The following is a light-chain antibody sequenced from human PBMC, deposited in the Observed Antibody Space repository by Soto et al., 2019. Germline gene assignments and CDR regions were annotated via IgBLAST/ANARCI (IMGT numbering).Light chain of an antibody. CDR1: QSVSSSY. V-gene: IGKV3-20*01. CDR3: QQYNDWPPSIT. J-gene: IGKJ5*01. CDR2: GAS. Sequence: IVLTQSPGTLSLSPGERATLSCRASQSVSSSYLAWYQQKPGQAPRLLIYGASSRATGIPDRFSGSGSGTDFTLTISRLEPEDFAVYYCQQYNDWPPSITFGQGTRLEIK.